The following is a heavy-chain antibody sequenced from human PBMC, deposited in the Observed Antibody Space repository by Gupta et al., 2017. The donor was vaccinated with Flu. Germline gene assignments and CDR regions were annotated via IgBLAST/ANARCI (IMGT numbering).Heavy chain of an antibody. Sequence: QVQLQESGPGLVKPSQTLSLTCTVSGCSISSGSYYWCWIRQPAGKGLEWIGRIYTSGSTNYNPSLKSRVTISVDTSKNQFSLKLSSVTAADTAVYYCARRNTVYNWFDPWGQGTLVTVSS. J-gene: IGHJ5*02. CDR3: ARRNTVYNWFDP. D-gene: IGHD4-17*01. CDR2: IYTSGST. CDR1: GCSISSGSYY. V-gene: IGHV4-61*02.